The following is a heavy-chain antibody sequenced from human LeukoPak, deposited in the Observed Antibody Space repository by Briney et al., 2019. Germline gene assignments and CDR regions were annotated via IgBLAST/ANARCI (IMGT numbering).Heavy chain of an antibody. Sequence: GGSLRLSCAASGFTFSSYSMNWVRQAPGKGLEWVSSISSSSSYIYYADSVKGRFTISRDNAKNSLYLQMNSLRAEDTAVYYCARDAGGIVARPSSYWGQGTLVTVSS. CDR3: ARDAGGIVARPSSY. V-gene: IGHV3-21*01. CDR2: ISSSSSYI. D-gene: IGHD6-6*01. CDR1: GFTFSSYS. J-gene: IGHJ4*02.